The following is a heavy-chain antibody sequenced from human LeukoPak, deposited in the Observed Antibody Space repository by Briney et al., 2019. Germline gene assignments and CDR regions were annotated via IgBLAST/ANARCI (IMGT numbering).Heavy chain of an antibody. D-gene: IGHD3-10*01. CDR1: GFTSSDPY. J-gene: IGHJ3*02. Sequence: GGSLRLSCAASGFTSSDPYIQWVCQAPRQGLEGVGLSRNKASSYTTAYAASVKGRFTIARDDSNNSVYLQMNSLKIEDAAVYHVGRDVEEGGIWHTSDIWGQGTMVTVSS. CDR3: GRDVEEGGIWHTSDI. V-gene: IGHV3-72*01. CDR2: SRNKASSYTT.